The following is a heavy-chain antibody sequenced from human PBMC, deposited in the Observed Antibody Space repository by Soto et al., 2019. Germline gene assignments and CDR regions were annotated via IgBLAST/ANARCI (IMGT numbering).Heavy chain of an antibody. V-gene: IGHV3-15*01. D-gene: IGHD6-6*01. Sequence: GGSLRLSCAASGFTFINAWMSWVRQAPGKGLEWVGRIKSKTDGGTTDYAAPVKGRFTISRDDSKNTLYLQMNSLKTEDTAVYYCTTGVAARAIDYWGQGTLVTVSS. CDR2: IKSKTDGGTT. CDR3: TTGVAARAIDY. J-gene: IGHJ4*02. CDR1: GFTFINAW.